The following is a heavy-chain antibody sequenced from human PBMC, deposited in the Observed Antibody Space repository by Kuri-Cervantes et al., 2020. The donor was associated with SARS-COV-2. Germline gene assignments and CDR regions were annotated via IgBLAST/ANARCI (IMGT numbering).Heavy chain of an antibody. Sequence: GGSRRLSCIAYGFSFRIYSMNWVRQAPGKGLEWISYVSPNSNTIYYADSVKGRFTISRDNSKNTLYLQMNSLRAEDTAVYYCARLGSDVDYWGQGTLVTVSS. V-gene: IGHV3-48*01. CDR3: ARLGSDVDY. J-gene: IGHJ4*02. D-gene: IGHD2-21*01. CDR2: VSPNSNTI. CDR1: GFSFRIYS.